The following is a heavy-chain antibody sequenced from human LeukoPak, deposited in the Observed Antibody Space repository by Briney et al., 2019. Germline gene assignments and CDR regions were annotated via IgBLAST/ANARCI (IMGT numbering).Heavy chain of an antibody. V-gene: IGHV3-49*04. D-gene: IGHD4-11*01. CDR3: TRAPYSNYVNLDY. CDR2: IRSKAYGGTT. J-gene: IGHJ4*02. CDR1: AFTFGDYA. Sequence: GGSLRLSCTASAFTFGDYAMSWVRQAPGKGLEWVGFIRSKAYGGTTEYAASVKGRFTISRDDSKSIAYLQMNSLRTEDTAVYYCTRAPYSNYVNLDYWGQGTLVTVSS.